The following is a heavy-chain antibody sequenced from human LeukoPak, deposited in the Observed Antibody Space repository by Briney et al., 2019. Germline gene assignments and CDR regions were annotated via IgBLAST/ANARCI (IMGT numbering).Heavy chain of an antibody. J-gene: IGHJ4*02. CDR1: GFTFRSHW. V-gene: IGHV3-74*01. D-gene: IGHD2-15*01. CDR3: VRDTPHSGFNVDFDC. Sequence: GGSLRLSCAASGFTFRSHWMHWVRQAPGRGLVWISRIVNDGSGATYVDSVKGRFTTSRDNPKNTLYLKMNSLRAEDTAVYYCVRDTPHSGFNVDFDCWGQGTLVTVSS. CDR2: IVNDGSGA.